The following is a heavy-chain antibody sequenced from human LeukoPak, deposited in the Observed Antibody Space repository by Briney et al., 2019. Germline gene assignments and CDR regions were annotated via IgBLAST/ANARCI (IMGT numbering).Heavy chain of an antibody. CDR1: GGSISSGGYY. CDR2: IYYSGST. V-gene: IGHV4-31*03. J-gene: IGHJ6*02. D-gene: IGHD3-3*01. Sequence: SETLSLTCTVSGGSISSGGYYWSWIGQHPGKGLEWIGYIYYSGSTYYNPSLKSRVTISVDTSKNQFSLKLSSVTAADTAVYYCARGPYYDFWSGYYTYGMDVWGQGTTVTVSS. CDR3: ARGPYYDFWSGYYTYGMDV.